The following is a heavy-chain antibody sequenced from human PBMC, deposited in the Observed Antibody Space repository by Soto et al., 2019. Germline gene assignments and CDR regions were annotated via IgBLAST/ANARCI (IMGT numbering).Heavy chain of an antibody. CDR1: GGSISSSNW. Sequence: QVQLQESGPGLVKPSGTLSLTCAVSGGSISSSNWWCWVRQPPGKGLEWIGEIYHSGSTNYNPSLKSRVTKSVDKSKTQFSLKLSSVPAADTAVYYCARTYYDISGYYYYYYGMDVWGQGTTVTVSS. J-gene: IGHJ6*02. D-gene: IGHD3-22*01. V-gene: IGHV4-4*02. CDR2: IYHSGST. CDR3: ARTYYDISGYYYYYYGMDV.